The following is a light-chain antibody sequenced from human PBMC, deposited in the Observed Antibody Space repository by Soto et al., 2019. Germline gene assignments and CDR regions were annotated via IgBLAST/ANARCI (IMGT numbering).Light chain of an antibody. Sequence: QSALTQPTSVSGSPGQSITISCTGTSSDVGGYNYVSWYQQHPGKAPKLMIYDVTNRPSGVSNRFSGSKSGNTASLAISGLQAEDEADYYSSSYTRSSTHVVFGGGTQLTVL. V-gene: IGLV2-14*01. CDR3: SSYTRSSTHVV. CDR2: DVT. CDR1: SSDVGGYNY. J-gene: IGLJ2*01.